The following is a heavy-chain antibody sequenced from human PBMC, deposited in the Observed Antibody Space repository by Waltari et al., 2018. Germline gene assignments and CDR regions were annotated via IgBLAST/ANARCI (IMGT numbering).Heavy chain of an antibody. Sequence: QVQLVQAGAEVKKPGSSVKVSCKASGGTFSSDAISWVRQAPGQGLEWMGGYIPILGIANYAQKFQGRVTITADESTSTAYMELSSLGSEDTAVYYCSRDGVQYYFDYWGQGTLVTVSS. CDR2: YIPILGIA. D-gene: IGHD4-4*01. V-gene: IGHV1-69*04. CDR1: GGTFSSDA. J-gene: IGHJ4*02. CDR3: SRDGVQYYFDY.